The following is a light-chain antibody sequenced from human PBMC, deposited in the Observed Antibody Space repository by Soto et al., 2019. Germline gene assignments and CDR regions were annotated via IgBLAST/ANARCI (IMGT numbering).Light chain of an antibody. Sequence: EIVMTQSPATLSVSPGERATLSCRASQSVSSNLAWYQQKPGQAPRLLIYSASRRATGIPDRFSGSGSGTDFTLTISSLEPEDFAVYCCQQRSNWPPITFGQGTRLEIK. V-gene: IGKV3-11*01. J-gene: IGKJ5*01. CDR3: QQRSNWPPIT. CDR2: SAS. CDR1: QSVSSN.